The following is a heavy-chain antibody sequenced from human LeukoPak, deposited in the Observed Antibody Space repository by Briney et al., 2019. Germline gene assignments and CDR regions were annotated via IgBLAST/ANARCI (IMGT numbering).Heavy chain of an antibody. CDR3: ARRRDSSDGKDFDY. J-gene: IGHJ4*02. D-gene: IGHD3-22*01. V-gene: IGHV3-23*01. CDR2: ISGSGGNT. Sequence: GGSLRLSCAASGFTFSSYAMSWVRQTPGKGLEWVSAISGSGGNTDCADSVKGRFTISRDNSKNTLYLQMISLRAEDTAVYYCARRRDSSDGKDFDYWGQGTLVTVSS. CDR1: GFTFSSYA.